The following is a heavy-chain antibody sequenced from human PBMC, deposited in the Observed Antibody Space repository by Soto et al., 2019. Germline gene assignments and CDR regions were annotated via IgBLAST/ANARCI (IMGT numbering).Heavy chain of an antibody. Sequence: QLQLQESGPGLVKPSETLSLTCTVSGGSISSSSYYWGWIRQPPGKGLEWIGSIYYSGSTYYNPSLKSRVPISVDTSKNQFSLKLSSVTAADTAVYYCARYCSSTSCYANWFDPWGQGTLVTVSS. CDR1: GGSISSSSYY. J-gene: IGHJ5*02. CDR3: ARYCSSTSCYANWFDP. D-gene: IGHD2-2*01. V-gene: IGHV4-39*01. CDR2: IYYSGST.